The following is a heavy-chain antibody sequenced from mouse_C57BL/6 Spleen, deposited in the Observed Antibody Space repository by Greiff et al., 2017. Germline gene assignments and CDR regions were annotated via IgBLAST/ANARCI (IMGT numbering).Heavy chain of an antibody. Sequence: QVQLQQPGAELVKPGASVKMSCKASGYTFTSYWITWVKQRPGQGLEWIGDIYPGSGSTNYNEKFKSKATLTVDTSSSTAYMQLSSLTSEDSAGYYCARGKSYYAMDYWGQGTSVTVSS. CDR1: GYTFTSYW. V-gene: IGHV1-55*01. CDR2: IYPGSGST. J-gene: IGHJ4*01. CDR3: ARGKSYYAMDY.